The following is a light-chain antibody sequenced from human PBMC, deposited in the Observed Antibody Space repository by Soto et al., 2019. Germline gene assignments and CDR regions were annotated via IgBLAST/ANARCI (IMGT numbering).Light chain of an antibody. Sequence: DIVMTQSPDSLAVSLGERATINCKSSQSLLYKSNNKNYLSWYQQKPGQAPRLLISWASTRESGVPDRFSGSGSGTHFTLTITSLQAEDVAVYYCQQYYSSPPTFGQGTKVDIK. CDR1: QSLLYKSNNKNY. V-gene: IGKV4-1*01. CDR3: QQYYSSPPT. J-gene: IGKJ1*01. CDR2: WAS.